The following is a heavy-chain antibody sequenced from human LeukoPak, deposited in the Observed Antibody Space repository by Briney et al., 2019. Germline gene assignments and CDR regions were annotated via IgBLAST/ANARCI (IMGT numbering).Heavy chain of an antibody. J-gene: IGHJ3*02. CDR2: INSDSTNM. V-gene: IGHV3-21*04. CDR3: AKGVTMVRGIAYAFDI. D-gene: IGHD3-10*01. CDR1: GFPFDHYR. Sequence: GGSLRLSCVVSGFPFDHYRMNWVRQAPGKGLEWVSSINSDSTNMYYTDSVKGRFTVSRDNAKNSLYLQMNSLRAEDTAVYYCAKGVTMVRGIAYAFDIWGQGTMVTVSS.